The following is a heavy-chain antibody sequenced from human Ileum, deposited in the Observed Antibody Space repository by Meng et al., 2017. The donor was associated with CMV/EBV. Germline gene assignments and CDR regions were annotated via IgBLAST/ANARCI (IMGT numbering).Heavy chain of an antibody. D-gene: IGHD3-9*01. CDR2: IYYSGST. Sequence: LPLQVSGPGLVKPSETLSLTCPFPGGSISRTTYYWGWIRQPPGKGLEWIGSIYYSGSTYYNPSLKSRVTISVDTSKNQFSLKLSSVTAADTAVYYCARDSYDILTGYPNWFDPWGQGTLVTVSS. CDR1: GGSISRTTYY. CDR3: ARDSYDILTGYPNWFDP. J-gene: IGHJ5*02. V-gene: IGHV4-39*07.